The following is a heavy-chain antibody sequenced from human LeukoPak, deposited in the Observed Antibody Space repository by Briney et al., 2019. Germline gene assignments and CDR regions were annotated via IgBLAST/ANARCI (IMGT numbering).Heavy chain of an antibody. J-gene: IGHJ3*02. Sequence: GGSLRLSCAASGFSFSSYAMSWVRQAPGKGLEWVSAISGSGGNTYYADSVKGRFTISRDNSKNTQYLQMNSLRAEDTAVYYCAKEDGRYPTWGAFDIWGQGTMVTVSS. V-gene: IGHV3-23*01. CDR2: ISGSGGNT. D-gene: IGHD1-26*01. CDR1: GFSFSSYA. CDR3: AKEDGRYPTWGAFDI.